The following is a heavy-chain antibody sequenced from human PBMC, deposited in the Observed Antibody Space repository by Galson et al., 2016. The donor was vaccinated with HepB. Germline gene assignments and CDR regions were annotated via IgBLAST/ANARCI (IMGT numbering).Heavy chain of an antibody. V-gene: IGHV3-23*01. CDR2: IINTGDKT. Sequence: SLRLSCAASAFTFGGYAMTWVRQAPGKGLEWVSTIINTGDKTYYADSVKGRFTISRDNSESTLYLQMNGLRVEDTAIYYCARDGSGNFSGGWFDPWGQGTLVTVSS. CDR3: ARDGSGNFSGGWFDP. D-gene: IGHD1-26*01. CDR1: AFTFGGYA. J-gene: IGHJ5*02.